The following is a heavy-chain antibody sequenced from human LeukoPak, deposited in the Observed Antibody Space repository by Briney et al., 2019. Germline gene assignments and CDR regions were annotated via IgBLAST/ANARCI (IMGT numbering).Heavy chain of an antibody. CDR3: ARSSYSSSSSV. D-gene: IGHD6-6*01. CDR2: INSDGSEG. J-gene: IGHJ3*01. V-gene: IGHV3-7*03. Sequence: GGSLRLSCAVSGFTFSGFWMSCSRKAPGKGLGWVASINSDGSEGYYADVVKGRFTISRDNAKNSLYLQINSLRAEDTAVYYCARSSYSSSSSVWGQGTMVTVSS. CDR1: GFTFSGFW.